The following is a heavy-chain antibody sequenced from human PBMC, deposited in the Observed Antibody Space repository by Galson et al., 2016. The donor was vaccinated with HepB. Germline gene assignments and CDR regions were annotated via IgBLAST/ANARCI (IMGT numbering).Heavy chain of an antibody. Sequence: RLSCAASGFSFSTYTMHWVRQTPGKRLEWLTLIAFDGTDKYVDSVKGRFTPSRDNSKNALFLQMNSLRPEDTALYFCVQSVPAQAPGGYYFDYWGLGVQVTVSS. CDR3: VQSVPAQAPGGYYFDY. CDR1: GFSFSTYT. CDR2: IAFDGTDK. D-gene: IGHD2-2*01. V-gene: IGHV3-30-3*01. J-gene: IGHJ4*01.